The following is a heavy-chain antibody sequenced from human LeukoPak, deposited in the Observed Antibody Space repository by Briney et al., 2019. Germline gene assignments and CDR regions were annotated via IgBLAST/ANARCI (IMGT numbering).Heavy chain of an antibody. CDR2: IFPDDSDA. CDR1: GYTFINYW. CDR3: ARRVDWYFDL. Sequence: GESLRISCAASGYTFINYWIGCVRQLPGKGLEWMGNIFPDDSDATYSLSFQGQVTLSADKSISSAYLHWSSLKASDTAIYYGARRVDWYFDLWGRGTLVTVSS. J-gene: IGHJ2*01. V-gene: IGHV5-51*01.